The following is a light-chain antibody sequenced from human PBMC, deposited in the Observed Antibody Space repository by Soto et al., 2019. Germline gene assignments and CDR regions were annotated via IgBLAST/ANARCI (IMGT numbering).Light chain of an antibody. V-gene: IGKV3-20*01. CDR2: GAS. CDR3: QQYGSSPWT. CDR1: RSVSSSY. J-gene: IGKJ1*01. Sequence: EIMLTQPPGTLSLSPGERATLSCRASRSVSSSYLAWYQQKPGQAPRLLIYGASSRATGIPDRFSGSGSGTDFTLTISRLEPEDFAVYYCQQYGSSPWTFGQGTKVDI.